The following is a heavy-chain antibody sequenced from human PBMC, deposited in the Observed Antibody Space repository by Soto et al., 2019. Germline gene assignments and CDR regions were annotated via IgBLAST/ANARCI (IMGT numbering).Heavy chain of an antibody. V-gene: IGHV1-18*01. CDR2: ISAYNGNT. CDR3: ARWKYSSSSDYFDY. D-gene: IGHD6-6*01. Sequence: GAPVKVSCQASGFTFTRYGISWVRQAPGQGLEWMGWISAYNGNTNYAQKLQGRVTMTTDTSTSTAYMELRSLRSDDTAVYYCARWKYSSSSDYFDYWGQGTLVTVSS. CDR1: GFTFTRYG. J-gene: IGHJ4*02.